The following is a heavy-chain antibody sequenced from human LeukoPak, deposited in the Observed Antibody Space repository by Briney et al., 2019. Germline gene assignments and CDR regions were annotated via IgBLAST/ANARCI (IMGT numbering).Heavy chain of an antibody. V-gene: IGHV3-7*04. CDR2: IKQDGSEK. J-gene: IGHJ4*02. CDR3: ARAGIVAPDY. D-gene: IGHD2-21*01. Sequence: SGGSLRLSCAASGFHFSIYWMIWVRQAPGKGLEWVANIKQDGSEKYYVDSVKGRFTISRDNAKNSLYLQMNSLRAEDTSVYYCARAGIVAPDYWGQGTLVTVSS. CDR1: GFHFSIYW.